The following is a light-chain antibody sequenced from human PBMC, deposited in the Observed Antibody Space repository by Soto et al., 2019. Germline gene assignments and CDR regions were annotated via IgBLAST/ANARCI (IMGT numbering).Light chain of an antibody. V-gene: IGLV2-14*01. CDR3: SSYTSSNTLYV. J-gene: IGLJ1*01. Sequence: QSVLTQPASVSGSPGQSITISCTGTSSDVGAYNYVSWYQQHPGKAPKLMIYEVSNRPSGVSNRFSGSKSGNTASLTISGLQAEDEADYYCSSYTSSNTLYVFGTGTKVTV. CDR1: SSDVGAYNY. CDR2: EVS.